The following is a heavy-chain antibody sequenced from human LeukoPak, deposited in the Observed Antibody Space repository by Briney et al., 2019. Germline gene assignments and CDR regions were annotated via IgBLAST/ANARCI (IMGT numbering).Heavy chain of an antibody. CDR3: AKDLQHLVRTLSFDY. CDR1: GFTFSNYG. CDR2: ISYDGSIE. V-gene: IGHV3-30*18. Sequence: GGSLRLSCAASGFTFSNYGMHWVRQSPGKGLDGVAVISYDGSIEYYADSVKGRFTISRDDSRNTLYLQMNSLRPEDTDLYYCAKDLQHLVRTLSFDYWGQGTLVTVSS. D-gene: IGHD6-13*01. J-gene: IGHJ4*02.